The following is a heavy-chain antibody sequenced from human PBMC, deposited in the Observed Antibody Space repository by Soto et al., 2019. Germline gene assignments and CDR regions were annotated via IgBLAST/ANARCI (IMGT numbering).Heavy chain of an antibody. CDR3: AKAEAEIAVAGPYFDY. V-gene: IGHV3-23*01. Sequence: PGGSLRLSCAASGFTFSSYAMSWVRQAPGKGLEWVSAISGSGGSTYYADSVKGRFTISRDNSKNTLYLQMNSLRAEDTAVYYCAKAEAEIAVAGPYFDYRGQGTLVTVSS. CDR2: ISGSGGST. J-gene: IGHJ4*02. D-gene: IGHD6-19*01. CDR1: GFTFSSYA.